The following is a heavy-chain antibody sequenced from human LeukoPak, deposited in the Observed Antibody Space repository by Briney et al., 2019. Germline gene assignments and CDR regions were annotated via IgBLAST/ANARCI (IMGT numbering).Heavy chain of an antibody. CDR2: IYYSGST. Sequence: SETLSLTCTVSGGSISSYYWSWIRQPPGKGLEGIGYIYYSGSTNYNPSLKSRVTISVDTSKNQFSLKLSSVTAADTAVYYCARGPQYYYDSSGPFDYWGQGTLVTVSS. CDR3: ARGPQYYYDSSGPFDY. J-gene: IGHJ4*02. D-gene: IGHD3-22*01. CDR1: GGSISSYY. V-gene: IGHV4-59*01.